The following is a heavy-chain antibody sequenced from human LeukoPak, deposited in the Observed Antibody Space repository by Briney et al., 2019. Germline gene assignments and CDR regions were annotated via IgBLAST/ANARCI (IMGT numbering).Heavy chain of an antibody. CDR1: GFTFDDYA. Sequence: PGGSLRLSCAASGFTFDDYAMHWVRQAPGKGLEWVSGISWNSGSIGYADSVKGRFTISRDNSKNTLYLQMNSLRAEDTAVYYCARENWSFYYGSGSYPRHMDVWGKGTTVTISS. D-gene: IGHD3-10*01. CDR3: ARENWSFYYGSGSYPRHMDV. J-gene: IGHJ6*03. V-gene: IGHV3-9*01. CDR2: ISWNSGSI.